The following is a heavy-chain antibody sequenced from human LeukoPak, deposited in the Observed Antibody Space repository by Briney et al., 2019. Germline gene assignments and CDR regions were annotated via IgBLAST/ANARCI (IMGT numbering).Heavy chain of an antibody. D-gene: IGHD3-3*01. CDR3: ATSGGTSGPELDY. V-gene: IGHV1-2*02. CDR1: GYTFTGYY. J-gene: IGHJ4*02. CDR2: INPKSGGT. Sequence: VASVKVSCKASGYTFTGYYMHWVRQAPGQGLEWMGWINPKSGGTNYAQKFRGRVTMTRDTSISTAYMEVSRMTSDDTAVYYCATSGGTSGPELDYWGQGTLVTVSS.